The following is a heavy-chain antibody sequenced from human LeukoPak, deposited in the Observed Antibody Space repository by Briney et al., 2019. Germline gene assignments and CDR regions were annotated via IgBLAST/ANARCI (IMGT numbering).Heavy chain of an antibody. CDR3: ARVDGTTFYYYYGMDV. CDR1: GFTFSDYY. Sequence: GGSLRLSCAASGFTFSDYYMSWIRRAPGKGLEWVSYISSSGSTIYYADSVKGRFTISRDNAKNSLYLQMNSLRAEDTAVYYCARVDGTTFYYYYGMDVWGQGTTVTVSS. CDR2: ISSSGSTI. J-gene: IGHJ6*02. V-gene: IGHV3-11*01. D-gene: IGHD1-1*01.